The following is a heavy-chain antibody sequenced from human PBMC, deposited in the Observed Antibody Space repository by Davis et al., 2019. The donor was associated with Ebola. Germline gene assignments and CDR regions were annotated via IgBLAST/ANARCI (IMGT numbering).Heavy chain of an antibody. CDR1: GFTFSSYA. J-gene: IGHJ4*02. Sequence: GESLKISCAASGFTFSSYAMSWVRQAPGKGLEWVSAISGSGGSTYYEDSVKGRFTISRDNSKNTLYLQMNSLRAEDTAVYYCVKSVLVVIIESVYFDYWGQGTLVTVSS. D-gene: IGHD3-22*01. V-gene: IGHV3-23*01. CDR2: ISGSGGST. CDR3: VKSVLVVIIESVYFDY.